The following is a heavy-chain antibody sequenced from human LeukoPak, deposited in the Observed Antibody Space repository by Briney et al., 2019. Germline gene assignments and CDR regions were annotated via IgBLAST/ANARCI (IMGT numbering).Heavy chain of an antibody. CDR2: ISSSSSYI. D-gene: IGHD3-22*01. V-gene: IGHV3-21*01. Sequence: PGGSLRLSCAASGFTFSSYSMNWVRQAPGKGLEWVSSISSSSSYIYYTDSVKGRFTISRGNAKNSLYLQMNSLRAEDTAVYYCASPGGSGYYYGAGAFDIWGQGTMVTVSS. CDR3: ASPGGSGYYYGAGAFDI. J-gene: IGHJ3*02. CDR1: GFTFSSYS.